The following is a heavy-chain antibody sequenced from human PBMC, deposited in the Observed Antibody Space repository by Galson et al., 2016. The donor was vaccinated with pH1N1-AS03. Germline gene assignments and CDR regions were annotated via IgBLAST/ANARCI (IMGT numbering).Heavy chain of an antibody. CDR1: SGSISSYS. CDR3: ARATAVGPPYFDY. Sequence: LTCTVSSGSISSYSWNWIRQPPGKGLEWIGSIYSIGGTSYNPSLESRITISVETSKNQFSLKLRSVTAADTAVYYCARATAVGPPYFDYWGQGTVATVSS. CDR2: IYSIGGT. D-gene: IGHD6-13*01. J-gene: IGHJ4*02. V-gene: IGHV4-59*01.